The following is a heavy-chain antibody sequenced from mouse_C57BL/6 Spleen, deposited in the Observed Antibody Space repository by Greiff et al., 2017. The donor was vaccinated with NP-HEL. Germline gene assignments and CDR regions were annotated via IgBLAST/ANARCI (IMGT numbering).Heavy chain of an antibody. V-gene: IGHV1-52*01. CDR3: ARGGNYAMDY. CDR1: GYTFTSYW. J-gene: IGHJ4*01. CDR2: IDPSDSDT. Sequence: QVQLQQPGAELVRPGSSVKLSCKASGYTFTSYWMHWVKQRPIQGLEWIGNIDPSDSDTHYNQKFKDKATLTVDKSSSTAYMQLSSLTSEDSAVYYCARGGNYAMDYWGQGTSVTVSS.